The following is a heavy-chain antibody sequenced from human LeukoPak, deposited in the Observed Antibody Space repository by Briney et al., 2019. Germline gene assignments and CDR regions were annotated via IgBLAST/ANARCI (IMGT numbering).Heavy chain of an antibody. D-gene: IGHD6-13*01. Sequence: GGSLRLACAASGFTFGSSAMSWVRQAPGKGPEWVSTFSRSGPDTYYADSVKGRFTIFRDNSKNTLYLQMNSLRAEDTAVYYCAKGSLGSWYYFDYWGQGTLVTVSS. V-gene: IGHV3-23*01. CDR2: FSRSGPDT. J-gene: IGHJ4*02. CDR1: GFTFGSSA. CDR3: AKGSLGSWYYFDY.